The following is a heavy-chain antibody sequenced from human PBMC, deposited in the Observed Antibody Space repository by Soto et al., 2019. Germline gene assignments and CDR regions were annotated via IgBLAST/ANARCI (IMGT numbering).Heavy chain of an antibody. D-gene: IGHD2-15*01. V-gene: IGHV1-2*02. CDR3: AREGGGLLGYCSGGSCSDI. CDR2: INPNSGGT. Sequence: ASVKVSCKASGYTFTGYYIHWVRQAPGQGLEWMGWINPNSGGTNYAQKFQGRVTMTRDTSISTAYMELSRLRSDDTAVYYCAREGGGLLGYCSGGSCSDIWGQGTMVTVSS. J-gene: IGHJ3*02. CDR1: GYTFTGYY.